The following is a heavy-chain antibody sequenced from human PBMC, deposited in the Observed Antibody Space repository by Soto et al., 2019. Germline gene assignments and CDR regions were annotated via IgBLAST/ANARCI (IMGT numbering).Heavy chain of an antibody. V-gene: IGHV3-7*01. J-gene: IGHJ4*02. CDR1: GSTFGNYW. CDR3: AREKRANGYFDY. Sequence: EVQLVESGGGLVQPGGSLRLSGAASGSTFGNYWMSWVGRAPGKGLGWVANIKQDGSEKYYVASVNGRFTISRDNAKNSLYLQMNSLRADDTAVYYCAREKRANGYFDYWGQGTLVTVSS. CDR2: IKQDGSEK. D-gene: IGHD6-25*01.